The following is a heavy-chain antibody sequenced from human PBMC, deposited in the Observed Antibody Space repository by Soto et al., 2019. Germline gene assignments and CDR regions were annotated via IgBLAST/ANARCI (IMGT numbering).Heavy chain of an antibody. D-gene: IGHD3-10*01. CDR2: INHSGST. CDR3: ARGRRVLLWFGEPRGFDY. V-gene: IGHV4-34*01. J-gene: IGHJ4*02. CDR1: GGSFSGYY. Sequence: QVHLQQWGAGLLKPSETLSLTCAVYGGSFSGYYWSWIRQPPGMGLEWIGEINHSGSTNYNPSLKSRVTISVDTSKHQFSLKLSSVTAADTAVYYCARGRRVLLWFGEPRGFDYWGQGTLVTVSS.